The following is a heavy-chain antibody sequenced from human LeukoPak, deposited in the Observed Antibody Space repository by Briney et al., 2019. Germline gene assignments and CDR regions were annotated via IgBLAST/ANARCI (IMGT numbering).Heavy chain of an antibody. CDR2: INTDGSST. D-gene: IGHD3-10*01. J-gene: IGHJ4*02. CDR3: AKDLFGSGSPRDYFDY. CDR1: GFTFSSYW. Sequence: GGSLRLSCAASGFTFSSYWMHWVRQAPGKGLVWVSRINTDGSSTSYADSVKGRFTISRDNAKNTLYLQMNSLSAEDTAVYYCAKDLFGSGSPRDYFDYWGRGTLVTVSS. V-gene: IGHV3-74*01.